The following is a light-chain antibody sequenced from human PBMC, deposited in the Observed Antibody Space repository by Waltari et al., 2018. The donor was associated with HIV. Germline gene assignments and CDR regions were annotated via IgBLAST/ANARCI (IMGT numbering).Light chain of an antibody. V-gene: IGKV3-15*01. Sequence: EIVMTQSPATLSVSPGERATLSCRASQSVSSNLAWYQQKPGQAPRLLIYGASTRATGIPARFSGSGSGTEFTLTISNLQPEDVATYFCQQSYTTPWTFGQGTKVELK. J-gene: IGKJ1*01. CDR3: QQSYTTPWT. CDR2: GAS. CDR1: QSVSSN.